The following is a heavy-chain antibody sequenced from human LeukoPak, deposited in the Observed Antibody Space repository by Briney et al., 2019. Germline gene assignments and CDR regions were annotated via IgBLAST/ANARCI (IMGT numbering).Heavy chain of an antibody. Sequence: PSETLSLTCAVYGGSFSGYYWSWIRQPPGKGLEWIGEINHSGSTNYSPSLRSRVTVSVHTSKNQLSLKLSSVTAADTAVYYCARQWLVPPLFDYWGQGTLVTVSS. D-gene: IGHD6-19*01. CDR1: GGSFSGYY. CDR2: INHSGST. V-gene: IGHV4-34*01. CDR3: ARQWLVPPLFDY. J-gene: IGHJ4*02.